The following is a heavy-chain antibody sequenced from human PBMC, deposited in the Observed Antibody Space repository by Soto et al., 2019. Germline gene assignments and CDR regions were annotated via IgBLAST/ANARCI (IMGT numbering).Heavy chain of an antibody. CDR2: VSVYNGHT. D-gene: IGHD4-17*01. CDR1: ADTFTSYY. V-gene: IGHV1-18*04. Sequence: ASVKVSCKAPADTFTSYYIHWVRQAPGQGLEWMGWVSVYNGHTEYSQKFLGRVAMTTDTSADTAYLELRSLRSDDAAVYYCARWDDYGASDQYHFDNWGQGTLVTVSS. CDR3: ARWDDYGASDQYHFDN. J-gene: IGHJ4*02.